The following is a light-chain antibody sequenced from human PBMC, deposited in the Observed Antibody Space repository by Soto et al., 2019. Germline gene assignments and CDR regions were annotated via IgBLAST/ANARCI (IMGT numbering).Light chain of an antibody. J-gene: IGKJ2*01. CDR3: QQSYSNPHT. V-gene: IGKV1-39*01. CDR2: SAS. CDR1: RSISTY. Sequence: DIQLTQSPFSPSASTGDSIDITWRASRSISTYLNWYQQKPGKAPNLLIHSASSLQRGVPSRFIGSGSGTDFTLTISSLQPEDSATYYCQQSYSNPHTFGQGTKLEI.